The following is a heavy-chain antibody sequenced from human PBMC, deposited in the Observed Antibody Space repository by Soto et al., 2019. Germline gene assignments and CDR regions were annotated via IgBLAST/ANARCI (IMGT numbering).Heavy chain of an antibody. CDR2: INPNSGGT. CDR1: GYTFTGYY. D-gene: IGHD6-6*01. Sequence: SVKVSCKASGYTFTGYYMHWVRQAPGQGLEWMGWINPNSGGTNYAQKFQGRVTMTRDTSISTAYMELSRLRSDDTAVYYCARSIAALPWDSIFDYWGQGTLVTVSS. V-gene: IGHV1-2*02. J-gene: IGHJ4*02. CDR3: ARSIAALPWDSIFDY.